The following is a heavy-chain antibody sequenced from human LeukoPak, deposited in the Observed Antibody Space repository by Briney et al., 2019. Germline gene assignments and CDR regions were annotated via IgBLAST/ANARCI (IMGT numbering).Heavy chain of an antibody. Sequence: ETLSLTCTVSGGSVSSGSYYWSWIRQPPGKGLEWISYIDSDTYGNTIYYPHTVKGRFTISRDNAKNSLYLQMDSLRDEDTAVYYCARDRDYAFDYWGQGTLVTVSS. CDR1: GGSVSSGSYY. V-gene: IGHV3-48*02. D-gene: IGHD4-17*01. CDR2: IDSDTYGNTI. CDR3: ARDRDYAFDY. J-gene: IGHJ4*02.